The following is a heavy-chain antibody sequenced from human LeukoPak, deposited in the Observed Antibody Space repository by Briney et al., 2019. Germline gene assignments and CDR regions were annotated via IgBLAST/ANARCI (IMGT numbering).Heavy chain of an antibody. J-gene: IGHJ5*02. D-gene: IGHD4-23*01. CDR2: INPSGGST. CDR3: ARDNSVEDTAWWFDP. Sequence: ASVKVSCKASGYTFTSYYMHWVRQAPGQGLEWVGIINPSGGSTSYAQKFQGRVTMTRDMSTSTDYMELSSLRSEDTAVYYCARDNSVEDTAWWFDPWGQGTLVTVSS. CDR1: GYTFTSYY. V-gene: IGHV1-46*01.